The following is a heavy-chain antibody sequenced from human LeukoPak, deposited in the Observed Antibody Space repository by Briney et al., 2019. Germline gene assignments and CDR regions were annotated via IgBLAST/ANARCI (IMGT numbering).Heavy chain of an antibody. Sequence: PSETLSLTCTVSGGSISSYYWSWIRQPPGKGLEWIGYIYYSGSTNYNPSLKSRVTISVDTSTNQFSLKLSSVTAADTAVYYCARSSPYSSGWYGVGYWGQGTLVTVSS. CDR1: GGSISSYY. V-gene: IGHV4-59*01. J-gene: IGHJ4*02. D-gene: IGHD6-19*01. CDR3: ARSSPYSSGWYGVGY. CDR2: IYYSGST.